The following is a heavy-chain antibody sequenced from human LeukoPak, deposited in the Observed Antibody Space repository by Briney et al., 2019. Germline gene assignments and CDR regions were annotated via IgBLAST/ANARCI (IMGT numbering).Heavy chain of an antibody. D-gene: IGHD1-20*01. J-gene: IGHJ4*02. CDR2: IYSGGST. CDR1: GFTVSSNY. CDR3: APLTGGYYFDY. V-gene: IGHV3-53*01. Sequence: GGSLRLSCAASGFTVSSNYMSWVRQAPGKGLEWVSVIYSGGSTYYADSVKGRFTISRDNSKNTLYLQMNSLRAEDTAVYYCAPLTGGYYFDYWGQGTLVTVSS.